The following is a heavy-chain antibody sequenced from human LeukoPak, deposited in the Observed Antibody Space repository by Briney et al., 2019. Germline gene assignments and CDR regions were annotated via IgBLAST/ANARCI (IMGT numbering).Heavy chain of an antibody. J-gene: IGHJ4*02. CDR2: IYYSGST. CDR1: GGSISSGDYY. CDR3: ASITALSGSYFGYFDY. V-gene: IGHV4-30-4*08. D-gene: IGHD1-26*01. Sequence: SETLSLTCTVSGGSISSGDYYWSGIRQPPGKGLEWIGYIYYSGSTYYNPSLKSRVTISVDTSKNQFSLKLSSVTAADTAVYYCASITALSGSYFGYFDYWGQGTLVTVSS.